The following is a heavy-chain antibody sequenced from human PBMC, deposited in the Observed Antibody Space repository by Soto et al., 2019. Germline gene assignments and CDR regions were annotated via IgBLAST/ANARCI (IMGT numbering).Heavy chain of an antibody. Sequence: PGGSLRLSCAASGFTFSSYSMNWVRQAPGKGLEWVSSISSSSSYIYYADSVKGRFTISRDNAKNSLYLQMNSLRAEDTAVYYCAGDFRGSTWDRRYYGMDVWGQGTTVSV. V-gene: IGHV3-21*01. D-gene: IGHD3-10*01. CDR3: AGDFRGSTWDRRYYGMDV. CDR1: GFTFSSYS. CDR2: ISSSSSYI. J-gene: IGHJ6*02.